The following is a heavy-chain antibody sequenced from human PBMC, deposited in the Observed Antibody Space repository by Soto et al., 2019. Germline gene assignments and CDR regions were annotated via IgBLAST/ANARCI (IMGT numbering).Heavy chain of an antibody. D-gene: IGHD3-10*01. CDR3: ARGSSYPPAGSLGGLLDP. J-gene: IGHJ5*02. Sequence: SETLSLTCTVSGGSISSYYWSWIRQPPGKGLEWIGRIFVSGITTYNPSLQSRVTMSLDTSKSQFSLKVTHVTAADTAIYFCARGSSYPPAGSLGGLLDPWGQGIRVTVRS. CDR1: GGSISSYY. CDR2: IFVSGIT. V-gene: IGHV4-4*07.